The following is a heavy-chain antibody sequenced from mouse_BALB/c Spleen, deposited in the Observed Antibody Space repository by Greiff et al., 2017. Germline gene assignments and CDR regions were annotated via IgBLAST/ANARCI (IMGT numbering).Heavy chain of an antibody. CDR2: IDPANGNT. CDR3: ARPRYGNYAMDY. CDR1: GFNIKDTY. J-gene: IGHJ4*01. D-gene: IGHD2-10*02. Sequence: DVKLVESGAELVKPGASVKLSCTASGFNIKDTYMHWVKQRPEQGLEWIGRIDPANGNTKYDPKFQGKATITADTSSNTAYLQLSSLTSEDTAVYYCARPRYGNYAMDYWGQGTSVTVSS. V-gene: IGHV14-3*02.